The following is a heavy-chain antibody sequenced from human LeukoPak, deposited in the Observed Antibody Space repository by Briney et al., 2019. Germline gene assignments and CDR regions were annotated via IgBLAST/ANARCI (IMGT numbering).Heavy chain of an antibody. V-gene: IGHV4-39*01. J-gene: IGHJ4*02. CDR1: GGSISSSSYY. D-gene: IGHD4-11*01. Sequence: PSETLSLTCTVSGGSISSSSYYWGWIRQPPGKGLEWIGSIYYSGSTYYSPSLKSRVTISVDTSKNQFSLKLSSVTAADTAVYYCARLPSHDSRITGFDYWGQGTQVTVSS. CDR3: ARLPSHDSRITGFDY. CDR2: IYYSGST.